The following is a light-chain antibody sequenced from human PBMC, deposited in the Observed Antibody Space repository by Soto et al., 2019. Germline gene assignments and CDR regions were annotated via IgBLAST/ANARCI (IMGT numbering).Light chain of an antibody. Sequence: DIQMTQSPSSLSASVGDRVTITCQASQDISNNLNWYQQKPGKAPELLINDASNLEMGVPSRFSGVGSGTDFTFTISSLQPEDIATYFCQQYDSLPITFGQGTRLEIK. CDR2: DAS. CDR1: QDISNN. CDR3: QQYDSLPIT. J-gene: IGKJ5*01. V-gene: IGKV1-33*01.